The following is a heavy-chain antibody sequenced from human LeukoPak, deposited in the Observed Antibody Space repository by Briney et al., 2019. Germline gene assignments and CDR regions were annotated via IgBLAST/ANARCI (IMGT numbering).Heavy chain of an antibody. D-gene: IGHD1-1*01. CDR1: GYTFTSYG. CDR3: ARQSFTYNWKNFDY. V-gene: IGHV1-18*01. Sequence: GASVKVSCKASGYTFTSYGISWVRQAPGQGLDWRGWISAYNGNTNYAQKLQGRVTMTTDTSTSTAYMELRSLRSDDTAVYYCARQSFTYNWKNFDYWGQGTLVTVSS. CDR2: ISAYNGNT. J-gene: IGHJ4*02.